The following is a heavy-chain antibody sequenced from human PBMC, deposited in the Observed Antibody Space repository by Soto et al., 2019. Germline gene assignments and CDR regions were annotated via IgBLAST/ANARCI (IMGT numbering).Heavy chain of an antibody. CDR3: ASPARNYDFWSGYSFDI. Sequence: GASVKVSCKASGYTFTSYDINWVRQATGQGLEWMGWMNPNSGNTGYAQKFQGRVTMTRNTSISTAYMELSSLRSEDTAVYYCASPARNYDFWSGYSFDIWGKGKMVTVSS. J-gene: IGHJ3*02. D-gene: IGHD3-3*01. CDR2: MNPNSGNT. V-gene: IGHV1-8*01. CDR1: GYTFTSYD.